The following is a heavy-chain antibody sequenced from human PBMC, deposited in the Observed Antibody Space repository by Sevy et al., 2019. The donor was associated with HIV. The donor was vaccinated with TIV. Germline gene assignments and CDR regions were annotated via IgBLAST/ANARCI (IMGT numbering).Heavy chain of an antibody. CDR2: IIPIFGTG. CDR3: ARDLLSYSGYDFRSFDY. Sequence: ASVKVSCKASGGAFSTYAISWVRQAPGQGLEWMGGIIPIFGTGNYAQKFQGRVTITADESTSTAYMELSSLGSEDTAVYYCARDLLSYSGYDFRSFDYWGQGTLVTVSS. V-gene: IGHV1-69*13. CDR1: GGAFSTYA. J-gene: IGHJ4*02. D-gene: IGHD5-12*01.